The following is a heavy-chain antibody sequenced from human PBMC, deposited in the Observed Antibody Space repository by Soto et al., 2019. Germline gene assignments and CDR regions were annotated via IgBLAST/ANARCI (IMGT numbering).Heavy chain of an antibody. CDR3: ARDLRGDILTGYRYYMDV. CDR2: IYYSGST. CDR1: GGSISSYY. D-gene: IGHD3-9*01. V-gene: IGHV4-59*01. Sequence: QVQLQESGPGLVKPSETLSLTCTGSGGSISSYYWSWIRQPPGKGLEWIGYIYYSGSTNYNPSLKSRVSISVDTSKNQFSLKLSSVTAADTAVYYCARDLRGDILTGYRYYMDVWGKGTTVTVFS. J-gene: IGHJ6*03.